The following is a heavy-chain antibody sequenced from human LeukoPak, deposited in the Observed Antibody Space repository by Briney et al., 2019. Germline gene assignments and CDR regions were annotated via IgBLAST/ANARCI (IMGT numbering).Heavy chain of an antibody. CDR2: IKQDGSEK. D-gene: IGHD3-3*01. J-gene: IGHJ3*01. Sequence: GGSLRLSCAASGFTFSSYWMSWVRQAPGKGLEWVANIKQDGSEKYYVDSVKGRFTISRDNSKNTLYLQMNSLRDEDTALYYCAIHGGGTIRIEAFDVWGQGTMITISS. CDR3: AIHGGGTIRIEAFDV. V-gene: IGHV3-7*03. CDR1: GFTFSSYW.